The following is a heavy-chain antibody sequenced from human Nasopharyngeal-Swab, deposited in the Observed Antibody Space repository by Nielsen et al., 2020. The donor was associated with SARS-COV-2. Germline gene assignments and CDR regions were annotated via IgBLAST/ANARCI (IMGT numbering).Heavy chain of an antibody. V-gene: IGHV3-48*03. CDR1: GFTFSSYE. Sequence: GESLKISCAASGFTFSSYEMNWVRQAPGKGLEWVSYISSSGSTICYADSVKGRFTISRDNAKNSLYLQMNSLRAEDTAVYYCARASLSGSSTGRRAFDIWGQGTMVTVSS. CDR2: ISSSGSTI. D-gene: IGHD1-26*01. J-gene: IGHJ3*02. CDR3: ARASLSGSSTGRRAFDI.